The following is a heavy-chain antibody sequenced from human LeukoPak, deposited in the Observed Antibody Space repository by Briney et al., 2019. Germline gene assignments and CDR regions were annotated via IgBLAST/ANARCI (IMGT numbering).Heavy chain of an antibody. CDR2: ISGTGGST. CDR1: GFTFSSYA. Sequence: GGSLRLSCAASGFTFSSYAMSWVRQAPGKGLEWVSSISGTGGSTHYADSVKGRFTISRDNSKNTLYLQMNSLRAGDTAVYYCAKSSYYDSSGFYREYYFDYWGQGTLVPVSS. D-gene: IGHD3-22*01. V-gene: IGHV3-23*01. J-gene: IGHJ4*02. CDR3: AKSSYYDSSGFYREYYFDY.